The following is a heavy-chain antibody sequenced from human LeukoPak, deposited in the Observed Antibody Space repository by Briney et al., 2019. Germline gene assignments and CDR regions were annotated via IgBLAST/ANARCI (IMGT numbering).Heavy chain of an antibody. D-gene: IGHD2-21*01. Sequence: ASVKVSCKASGYTFTSYGISWVRQAPGQEPEWMGWISAYNGNTNYAQKLQGRVTMTTDTSTSTAYMELSSLRSEDTAVYYCARHYCGGDCYYYYYMDVWGKGTTVTVSS. V-gene: IGHV1-18*01. J-gene: IGHJ6*03. CDR3: ARHYCGGDCYYYYYMDV. CDR2: ISAYNGNT. CDR1: GYTFTSYG.